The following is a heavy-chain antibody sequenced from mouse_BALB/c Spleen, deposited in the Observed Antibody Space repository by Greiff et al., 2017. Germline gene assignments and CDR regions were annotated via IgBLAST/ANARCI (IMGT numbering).Heavy chain of an antibody. CDR3: TRAITSYAMDY. CDR1: GYTFTDYE. D-gene: IGHD1-2*01. CDR2: IDPETGGT. J-gene: IGHJ4*01. Sequence: VKLMESGAELVRPGASVTLSCKASGYTFTDYEMHWVKQTPVHGLEWIGAIDPETGGTAYNQKFKGKATLTADKSSSTAYMELRSLTSEDSAVYYCTRAITSYAMDYWGQGTSVTVSS. V-gene: IGHV1-15*01.